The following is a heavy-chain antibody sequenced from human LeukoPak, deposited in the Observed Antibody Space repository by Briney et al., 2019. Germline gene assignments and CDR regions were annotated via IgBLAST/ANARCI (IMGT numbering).Heavy chain of an antibody. J-gene: IGHJ5*02. V-gene: IGHV1-69*13. CDR2: IIPIFGTA. CDR3: ARAKTVMVRGVNWFDP. D-gene: IGHD3-10*01. CDR1: GYTFTGYY. Sequence: SVKVSCKASGYTFTGYYIHWVRQAPGQGLEWMGGIIPIFGTANYAQKFQGRVTITADESTSTAYMELSSLRSEDTAVYYCARAKTVMVRGVNWFDPWGQGTLVTVSS.